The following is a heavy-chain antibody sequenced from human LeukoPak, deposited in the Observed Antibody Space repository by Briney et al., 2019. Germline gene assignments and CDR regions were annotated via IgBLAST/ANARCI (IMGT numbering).Heavy chain of an antibody. CDR1: GASVSSDY. CDR2: THYRGDI. D-gene: IGHD3-10*01. CDR3: GRKFGSGRDH. Sequence: SETLSLTCSVSGASVSSDYWNWIRQSPGRGLEWIGYTHYRGDINYNPSLKSRLTMSVDASSNQVSLKLSSVTAADAAVYYRGRKFGSGRDHWGQGTLVTVSS. V-gene: IGHV4-59*02. J-gene: IGHJ4*02.